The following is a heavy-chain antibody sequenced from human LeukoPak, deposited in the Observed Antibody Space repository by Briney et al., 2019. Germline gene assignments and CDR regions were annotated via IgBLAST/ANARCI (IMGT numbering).Heavy chain of an antibody. CDR3: ARDGPPWELLLDY. D-gene: IGHD1-26*01. V-gene: IGHV1-46*01. Sequence: ASVKVSCKASGYIFTDYYMHWVRQAPGQGLEWMGIINPSGGSTSYAQKFQGRVTMNTDTSTSTAYMDLRSLRSDDTAVYYCARDGPPWELLLDYWGQGTLVTVSS. CDR2: INPSGGST. CDR1: GYIFTDYY. J-gene: IGHJ4*02.